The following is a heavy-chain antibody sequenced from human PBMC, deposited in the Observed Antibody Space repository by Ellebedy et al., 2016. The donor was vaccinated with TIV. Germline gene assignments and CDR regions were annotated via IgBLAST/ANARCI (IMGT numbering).Heavy chain of an antibody. V-gene: IGHV4-34*01. J-gene: IGHJ4*02. CDR1: GGSFRGYY. D-gene: IGHD1-14*01. Sequence: MPSETLSLTCAVYGGSFRGYYWTWIRQPPGKGLEWIGEINHSGSTNYNPSLKTRVTISVDTSKNQFSLSLTSVTAADTAVYYCAKARDRSLDQWGQGTLVTVSS. CDR2: INHSGST. CDR3: AKARDRSLDQ.